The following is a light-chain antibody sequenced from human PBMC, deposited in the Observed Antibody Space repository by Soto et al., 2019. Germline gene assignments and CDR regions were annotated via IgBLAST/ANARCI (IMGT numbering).Light chain of an antibody. CDR1: SSNIGSNY. CDR3: ATWDDSLSGYI. J-gene: IGLJ1*01. CDR2: YNN. V-gene: IGLV1-47*02. Sequence: QSVLTQPPSASGTPGQRVTISCSERSSNIGSNYVYWYQQLPGTAPKLLIYYNNQRPSGVPDRFSGSKSVTSASQAISGLGSDDEAEYYCATWDDSLSGYIFGTGTKLAVL.